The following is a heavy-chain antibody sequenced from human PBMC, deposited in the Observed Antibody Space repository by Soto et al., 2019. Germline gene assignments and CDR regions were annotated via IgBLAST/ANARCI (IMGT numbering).Heavy chain of an antibody. D-gene: IGHD3-3*01. CDR1: GFSFSSFA. Sequence: EVQLLESGGGLVQPGGSLRLSCAASGFSFSSFAVNWVRQAPGKGLEWVSVTSGSGGATYYADSVKGRFTVSRDNSKNTLSLQMNNLRVEDTAVYYCAKGSGFAKAPSDYWGQGTQVTVSS. CDR2: TSGSGGAT. CDR3: AKGSGFAKAPSDY. J-gene: IGHJ4*02. V-gene: IGHV3-23*01.